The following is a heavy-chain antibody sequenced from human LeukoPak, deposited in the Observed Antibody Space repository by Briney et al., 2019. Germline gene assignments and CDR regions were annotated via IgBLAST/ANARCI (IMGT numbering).Heavy chain of an antibody. V-gene: IGHV5-51*01. CDR1: GYGFFGYW. CDR2: IYPDDSTT. Sequence: GESLKISCKGSGYGFFGYWIGWVRQTPGKGLDWMGIIYPDDSTTIYSPSFQGQVTMSADKSVSTAYLQWGSLKASDSAIYYCARFSASSLAKNWFDPWGQETQVTVSS. J-gene: IGHJ5*02. D-gene: IGHD3-10*01. CDR3: ARFSASSLAKNWFDP.